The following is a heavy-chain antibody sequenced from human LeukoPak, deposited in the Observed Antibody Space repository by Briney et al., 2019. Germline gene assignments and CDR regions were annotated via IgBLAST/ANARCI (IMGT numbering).Heavy chain of an antibody. V-gene: IGHV3-23*01. Sequence: GGSLRLSCVASGFTFSNYAMSWVRQAPGKGLEWVSGISGSGGTTYYADSAKGRFTITRDNSKNTLYLRRSSLRVEDTAIHYCVKGSTAMVTYYFDYWGQGTLVTVSS. CDR3: VKGSTAMVTYYFDY. CDR1: GFTFSNYA. J-gene: IGHJ4*02. CDR2: ISGSGGTT. D-gene: IGHD5-18*01.